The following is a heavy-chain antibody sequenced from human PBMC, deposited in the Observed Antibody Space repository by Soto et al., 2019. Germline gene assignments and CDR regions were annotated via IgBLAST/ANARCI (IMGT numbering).Heavy chain of an antibody. CDR3: ASGAYYGDYGYYYYYMDV. Sequence: GPSVKVSCKASGYTFTSYGISWVRQAPGQGLEWMGWISAYNGNTNYAQKLQGRVTMTTDTSTSTAYMELRSLRSDDTAVYYCASGAYYGDYGYYYYYMDVWGKGTTVTVSS. CDR1: GYTFTSYG. CDR2: ISAYNGNT. J-gene: IGHJ6*03. V-gene: IGHV1-18*01. D-gene: IGHD4-17*01.